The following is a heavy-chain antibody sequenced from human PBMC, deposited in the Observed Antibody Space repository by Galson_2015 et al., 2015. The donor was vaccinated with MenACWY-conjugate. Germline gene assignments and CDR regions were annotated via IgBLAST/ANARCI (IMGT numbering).Heavy chain of an antibody. CDR2: ISYDGANK. CDR3: AKDRARSWYYFES. J-gene: IGHJ4*02. CDR1: EFTFSDYA. Sequence: SLRLSCAASEFTFSDYAMHWVRQTPGEGLEWVALISYDGANKFYADSVKGRFTVFGDNSRNTLYLQMNSLTPEDTAVYYCAKDRARSWYYFESWGQGTLVTVSS. V-gene: IGHV3-30*18. D-gene: IGHD6-13*01.